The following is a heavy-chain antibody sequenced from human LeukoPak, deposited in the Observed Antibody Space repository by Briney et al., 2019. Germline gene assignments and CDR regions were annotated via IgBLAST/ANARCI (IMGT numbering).Heavy chain of an antibody. V-gene: IGHV4-61*01. Sequence: SETLSLTCTVSGGSIRSSYYYWSWIRQPPGKGLEWIGYIYYSGSTNYNPSLKSRVTISVDTSKNQFSLKLSSVTAADTAVYYCAREGGIAAAGPRWFDPWGQGTLVTVSS. CDR3: AREGGIAAAGPRWFDP. CDR1: GGSIRSSYYY. J-gene: IGHJ5*02. D-gene: IGHD6-13*01. CDR2: IYYSGST.